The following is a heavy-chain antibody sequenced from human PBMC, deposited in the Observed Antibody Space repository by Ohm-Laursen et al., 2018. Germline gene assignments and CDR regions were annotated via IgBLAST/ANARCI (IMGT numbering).Heavy chain of an antibody. J-gene: IGHJ6*02. D-gene: IGHD6-13*01. Sequence: GSLRLSCAASGFTFSNAWMSWVRQAPGKGLEWVGRIKSKTDGGTTDYAAPVKGRFTISRDDSKNTLYLQMNSLKTEDTAVYYCNIAAAVNYYYYGMDVWGQGTTVTVSS. CDR2: IKSKTDGGTT. CDR1: GFTFSNAW. CDR3: NIAAAVNYYYYGMDV. V-gene: IGHV3-15*01.